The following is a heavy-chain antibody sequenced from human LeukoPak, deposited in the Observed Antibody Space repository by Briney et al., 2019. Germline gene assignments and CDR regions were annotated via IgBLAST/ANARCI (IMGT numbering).Heavy chain of an antibody. CDR3: ARAAMIVVVVAAEHEAFDI. J-gene: IGHJ3*02. V-gene: IGHV1-2*02. CDR2: INPNSGGT. CDR1: GYTFTGYY. Sequence: ASVKVSCKASGYTFTGYYMHWVRQAPGQGLEWMGWINPNSGGTNYAQKFQGRVTMTRDTSISTAYMELSRLRSDDTAVYYCARAAMIVVVVAAEHEAFDIWGQGTMVTVSS. D-gene: IGHD2-15*01.